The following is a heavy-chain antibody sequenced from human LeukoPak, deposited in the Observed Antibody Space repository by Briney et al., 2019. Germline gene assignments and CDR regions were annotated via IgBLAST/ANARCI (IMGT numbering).Heavy chain of an antibody. Sequence: GGSLRLSCAASGFTFEYYAMHWVGQAPGRGLEWVSGISWNSNTVLYADSVRGRFTISRDNGENSLYLQMDSLRAEDTAFYYCTKSPGGGLAYYFHMDDWGKGTTVTVSS. V-gene: IGHV3-9*01. CDR3: TKSPGGGLAYYFHMDD. J-gene: IGHJ6*03. CDR2: ISWNSNTV. D-gene: IGHD2-21*01. CDR1: GFTFEYYA.